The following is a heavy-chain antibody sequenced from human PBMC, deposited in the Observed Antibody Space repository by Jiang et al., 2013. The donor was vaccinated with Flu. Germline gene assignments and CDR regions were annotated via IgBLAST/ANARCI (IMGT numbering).Heavy chain of an antibody. CDR3: ARSNHMITFGGVIDHPDY. CDR1: GYTFTSYA. D-gene: IGHD3-16*02. V-gene: IGHV1-3*01. J-gene: IGHJ4*02. CDR2: INAGNGNT. Sequence: GAEVKKPGASVKVSCKASGYTFTSYAMHWVRQAPGQRLEWMGWINAGNGNTKYSQKFQGRVTITRDTSASTAYMELSSLRSEDTAVYYCARSNHMITFGGVIDHPDYWGQGTLVTVSS.